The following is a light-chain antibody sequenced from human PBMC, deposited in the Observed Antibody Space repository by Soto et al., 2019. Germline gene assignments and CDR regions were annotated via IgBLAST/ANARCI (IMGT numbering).Light chain of an antibody. CDR1: QSVRNTY. CDR2: DGS. Sequence: EIVLTQSPGTLSLSPVERATLFCRASQSVRNTYLAWYQQKPGQAPRLLIYDGSTRAAGVPARFSGSGSGTEFTLTISRLEPEDFAVYYCQQYGSSPTTFGQGTKVDIK. V-gene: IGKV3-20*01. J-gene: IGKJ1*01. CDR3: QQYGSSPTT.